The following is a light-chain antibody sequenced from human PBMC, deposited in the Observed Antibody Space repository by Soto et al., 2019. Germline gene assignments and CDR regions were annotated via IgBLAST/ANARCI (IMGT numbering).Light chain of an antibody. CDR2: WAS. Sequence: DIVMTQSPEYLSVSLGEMATINCKSSQNVLYSSNNKNLIAWYQQKPGQPPKLLIYWASTRESGVHDRFSGSGSGRDFTLTISSLQAEDVAVYYCQQYYSPPRYTFGQGTRLEIK. CDR3: QQYYSPPRYT. J-gene: IGKJ2*01. CDR1: QNVLYSSNNKNL. V-gene: IGKV4-1*01.